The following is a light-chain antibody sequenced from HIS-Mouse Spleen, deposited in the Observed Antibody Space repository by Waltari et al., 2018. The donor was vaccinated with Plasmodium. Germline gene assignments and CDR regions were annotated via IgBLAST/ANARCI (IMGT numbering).Light chain of an antibody. Sequence: DIQMTQSPSSLSALVGDRLTITCQASQDISNYLNWYQQKPGKAPKLLIYDASNLETGVPSRFSGSGSGTDFTFTISSLQPEDIATYYCQQYDNLPPYTFGQGTKLEIK. CDR1: QDISNY. CDR2: DAS. CDR3: QQYDNLPPYT. J-gene: IGKJ2*01. V-gene: IGKV1-33*01.